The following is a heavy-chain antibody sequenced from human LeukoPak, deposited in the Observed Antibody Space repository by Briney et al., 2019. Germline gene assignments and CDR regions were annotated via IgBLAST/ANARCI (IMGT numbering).Heavy chain of an antibody. V-gene: IGHV3-48*03. CDR3: ARGIVGATTDY. CDR1: GFTFSSYE. Sequence: GGSLRLSCAASGFTFSSYEMNWVRQAPGKGLEWVSYISSSGSTIYYADSVKGRFTISRDNAKNSLYPQMNSLRAEDTAVYYCARGIVGATTDYWGQGTLVTVSS. J-gene: IGHJ4*02. CDR2: ISSSGSTI. D-gene: IGHD1-26*01.